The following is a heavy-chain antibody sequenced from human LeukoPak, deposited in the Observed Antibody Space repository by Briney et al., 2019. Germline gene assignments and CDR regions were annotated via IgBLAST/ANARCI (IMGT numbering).Heavy chain of an antibody. CDR2: ISSGSSYI. Sequence: GGSLSLSCAASRFTLSRFSINWVRPAPRKWREWVSSISSGSSYIYYTDSVKGRFTISRDNARNSLYLQMNSLRAEDTAVYYCAKDHGSYPRHFDYWGQGTLVTVSS. V-gene: IGHV3-21*04. CDR3: AKDHGSYPRHFDY. CDR1: RFTLSRFS. J-gene: IGHJ4*02. D-gene: IGHD1-26*01.